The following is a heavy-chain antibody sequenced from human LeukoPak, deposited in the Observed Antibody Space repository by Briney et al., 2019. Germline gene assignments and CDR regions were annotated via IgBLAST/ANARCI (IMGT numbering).Heavy chain of an antibody. D-gene: IGHD3-10*01. CDR2: INPNSGGT. J-gene: IGHJ5*02. Sequence: ASVKVSCKASGYTFTGYYMHWVRQAPGQGLEWMGWINPNSGGTNYAQKFQGRVTMTRDTSISTAYMELSRLRSDDTAVYYCARAGGRYYGSGTPSWFDPWGQGTLVTVSS. CDR3: ARAGGRYYGSGTPSWFDP. CDR1: GYTFTGYY. V-gene: IGHV1-2*02.